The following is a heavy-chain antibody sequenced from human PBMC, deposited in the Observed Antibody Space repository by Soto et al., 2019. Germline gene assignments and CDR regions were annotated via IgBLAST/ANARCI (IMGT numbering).Heavy chain of an antibody. CDR3: ARSDNYVPFEY. CDR2: IYYSGYN. CDR1: GGSISSGDYK. D-gene: IGHD4-4*01. V-gene: IGHV4-30-4*01. J-gene: IGHJ4*02. Sequence: QVQLQESGPGLLKPSQTLSRTCTVSGGSISSGDYKWRWIRQPPGKGLEWIGYIYYSGYNYNNPSLKSRVTMSVDTSKNLFSLKLSSVTAADTAVYYCARSDNYVPFEYWGQGTLVTVSS.